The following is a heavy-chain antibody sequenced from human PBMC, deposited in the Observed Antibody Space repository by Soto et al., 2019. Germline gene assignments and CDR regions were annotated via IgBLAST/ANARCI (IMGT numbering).Heavy chain of an antibody. Sequence: QVPLMESGGGVVQPGESLRLSYATSGFTFSGYSMHWFRRAPGKGLEWVAVTSSDGGTKFYADSVKGRFTVSRDNSKNTLYLQMNSLRPEDTAVYYCAREVVLTEWYFDNWGQGILVTVSS. CDR2: TSSDGGTK. V-gene: IGHV3-30-3*01. CDR1: GFTFSGYS. CDR3: AREVVLTEWYFDN. D-gene: IGHD2-21*01. J-gene: IGHJ4*02.